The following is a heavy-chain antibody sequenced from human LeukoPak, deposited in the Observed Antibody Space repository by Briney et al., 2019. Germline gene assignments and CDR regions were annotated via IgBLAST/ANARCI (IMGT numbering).Heavy chain of an antibody. V-gene: IGHV3-30*02. Sequence: GGSLRLSCAASGFTFSSYGMHWVRQAPGKGLEWVAFIRYDGSNKYYADSVKGRFTISRDNSKNTLYLQMNSQRAEDTAVYYCARGPNPGDAFDIWGQGTMVTVSS. CDR3: ARGPNPGDAFDI. CDR2: IRYDGSNK. J-gene: IGHJ3*02. CDR1: GFTFSSYG.